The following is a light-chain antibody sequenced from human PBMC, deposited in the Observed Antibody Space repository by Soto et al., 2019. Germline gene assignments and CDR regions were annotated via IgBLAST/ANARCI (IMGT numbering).Light chain of an antibody. CDR3: QESYSTPRWT. J-gene: IGKJ1*01. V-gene: IGKV1-39*01. Sequence: DIQMTQSPSSLSASVGDRVTITCRARHNIRNSLNCYQQQPAIAPKLLIYTASTSQSAVPSTFSGSGSGTDFTLTIRSLQPEDFATYYCQESYSTPRWTFGQGTTGDI. CDR1: HNIRNS. CDR2: TAS.